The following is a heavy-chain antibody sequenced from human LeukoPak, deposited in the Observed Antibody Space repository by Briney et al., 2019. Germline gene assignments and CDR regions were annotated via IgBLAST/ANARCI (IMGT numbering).Heavy chain of an antibody. D-gene: IGHD6-19*01. Sequence: GASVKVSCKASGYTFTSYAMHWVRQAPGQRLEWMGWINAGNGNTKYSQKFQGRVTITRDTSASTAYMELSSLRSEDTAVYYCARDRSSSGWYPGYYFDYWGQGTLVTVSS. CDR2: INAGNGNT. CDR3: ARDRSSSGWYPGYYFDY. V-gene: IGHV1-3*01. CDR1: GYTFTSYA. J-gene: IGHJ4*02.